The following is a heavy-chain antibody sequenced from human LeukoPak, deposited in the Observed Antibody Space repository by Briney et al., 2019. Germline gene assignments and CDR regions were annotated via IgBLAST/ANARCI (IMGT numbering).Heavy chain of an antibody. CDR2: ISSSSNYI. CDR1: GLTFSSYN. J-gene: IGHJ6*03. CDR3: ARDPYSGSYGDYYYYYMDV. V-gene: IGHV3-21*01. Sequence: GGSLRLSCVASGLTFSSYNMNWVRQAPGKGLEWVSFISSSSNYIYYADSVKGRFTISRDNAKNSLLLQMNSLRPEDTAVYYCARDPYSGSYGDYYYYYMDVWGKGTTVTISS. D-gene: IGHD1-26*01.